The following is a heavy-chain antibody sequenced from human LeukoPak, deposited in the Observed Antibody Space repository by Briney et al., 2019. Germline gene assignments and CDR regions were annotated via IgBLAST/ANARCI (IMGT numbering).Heavy chain of an antibody. D-gene: IGHD1-26*01. CDR1: SGSISNYY. Sequence: SETLSLTCTVSSGSISNYYWNWIRQPPGKGLEWIEYVYKSGSTNYNPSLKSRVTMSVDTSTNQFSLKLTSVTAADTAVYFCARLVGATAFDYWGQGALVTVSS. CDR3: ARLVGATAFDY. V-gene: IGHV4-59*08. J-gene: IGHJ4*02. CDR2: VYKSGST.